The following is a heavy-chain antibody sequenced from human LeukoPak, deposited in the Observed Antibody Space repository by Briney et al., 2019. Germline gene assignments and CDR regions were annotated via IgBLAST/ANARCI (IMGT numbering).Heavy chain of an antibody. CDR2: IYNDGSST. V-gene: IGHV3-74*01. CDR3: AKSGYSSSPFDP. D-gene: IGHD6-13*01. CDR1: GFTFSNYW. Sequence: GGSLRLSCAASGFTFSNYWMHWVRQAPGKGLVWVSRIYNDGSSTSYADSVKGRFTISRDNAKSTLYPQMNSLRAEDTAVYYCAKSGYSSSPFDPWGQGTLVTVSS. J-gene: IGHJ5*02.